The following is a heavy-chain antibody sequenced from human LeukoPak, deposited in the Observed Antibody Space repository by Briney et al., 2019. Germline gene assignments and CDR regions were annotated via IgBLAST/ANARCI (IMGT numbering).Heavy chain of an antibody. Sequence: PGGSLRLSCAVSGFTFSTYWMSWVRQAPGKGLEWVANIKQDGSEKYYVDSVKGRFTISRDSAKNSLYLQMNSLRPEDTAFYYCARGDVLTTRLLDSWGLGTLVTVSS. CDR1: GFTFSTYW. CDR3: ARGDVLTTRLLDS. D-gene: IGHD3-9*01. CDR2: IKQDGSEK. V-gene: IGHV3-7*03. J-gene: IGHJ4*02.